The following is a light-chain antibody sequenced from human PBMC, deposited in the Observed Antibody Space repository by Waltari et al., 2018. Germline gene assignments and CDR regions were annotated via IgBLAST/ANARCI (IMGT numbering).Light chain of an antibody. J-gene: IGLJ1*01. Sequence: QSALAQPASVSGSPGQSIAISCTGTSSDIGNYNYVSWYQQHPGKAPKLILYEVSDRPSGVSRRFSGSKSGNMSTLTISGLQADDEADYYCSSYTNRATLRVFGTGTKVTVL. CDR2: EVS. CDR1: SSDIGNYNY. V-gene: IGLV2-14*01. CDR3: SSYTNRATLRV.